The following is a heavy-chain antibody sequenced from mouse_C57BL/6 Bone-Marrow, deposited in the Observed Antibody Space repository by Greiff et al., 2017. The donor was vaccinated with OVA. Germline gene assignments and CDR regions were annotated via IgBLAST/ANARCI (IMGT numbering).Heavy chain of an antibody. V-gene: IGHV1-76*01. D-gene: IGHD3-3*01. CDR2: IYPGSGNT. CDR1: GYTFTDYY. J-gene: IGHJ2*01. CDR3: ARCLGYYFDY. Sequence: VQLQQSGAELVRPGASVKLSCKASGYTFTDYYINWVKQRAGQGLEWIARIYPGSGNTYYNEKFKGKATLTAEKSSSTAYMQLSSLTSEDSAVYFCARCLGYYFDYWGQGTTLTVSS.